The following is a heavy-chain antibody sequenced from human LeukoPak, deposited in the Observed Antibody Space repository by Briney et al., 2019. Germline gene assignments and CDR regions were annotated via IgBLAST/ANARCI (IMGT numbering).Heavy chain of an antibody. V-gene: IGHV1-2*02. CDR3: ARAFYYGSGSHSIDY. D-gene: IGHD3-10*01. J-gene: IGHJ4*02. CDR1: GYTFTGYY. CDR2: INSNSGGT. Sequence: ASVKVSCKASGYTFTGYYMHWVRQAPGQGLEWMGWINSNSGGTNYAQKFQGRVTMTRDTSISTAYMELSRLRSDDTAVYYCARAFYYGSGSHSIDYWGQGTLVTVSS.